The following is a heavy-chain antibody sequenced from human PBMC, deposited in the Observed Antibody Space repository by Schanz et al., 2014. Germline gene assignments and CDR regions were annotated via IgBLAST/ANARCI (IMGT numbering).Heavy chain of an antibody. J-gene: IGHJ3*02. CDR3: TRGGYSYALSAFDI. CDR2: INGYNGHT. D-gene: IGHD5-18*01. V-gene: IGHV1-18*01. CDR1: GYTFSDYG. Sequence: QVQLVQSGAEVKKPGASVKVSCKTSGYTFSDYGISWVRQAPGQGLEWMGWINGYNGHTLYAQKFQGRVTMTTDTSTSTSYMELTSLRFDDTAVYYCTRGGYSYALSAFDIWGQGTMVTVSS.